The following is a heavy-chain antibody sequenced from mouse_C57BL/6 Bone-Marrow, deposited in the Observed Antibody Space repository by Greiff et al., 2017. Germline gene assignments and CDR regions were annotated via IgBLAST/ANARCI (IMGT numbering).Heavy chain of an antibody. J-gene: IGHJ3*01. CDR3: ARYYCSPDAD. V-gene: IGHV1-81*01. Sequence: VQLQQSGAELARPGASVKLSCTASGYTFTSYGICWVQQRTGQSLEWIGAIYPRSGNTYYTEKFKGKATLTADKSSSTAYMELRSLTSEDLAVYYWARYYCSPDADWGKGTLVTVSA. CDR1: GYTFTSYG. D-gene: IGHD1-1*01. CDR2: IYPRSGNT.